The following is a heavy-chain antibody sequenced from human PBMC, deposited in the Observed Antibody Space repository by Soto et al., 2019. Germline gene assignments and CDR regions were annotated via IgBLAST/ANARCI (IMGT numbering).Heavy chain of an antibody. Sequence: APVTVCCKTAGYTFTGYNIQWVRQAPGEGLERLGWICPTSGATKYAKRLQGRVTMTRDTSISRAYMEMSRLRSDDTDIHCCGAPSLWVEKLWRQGTQDTV. D-gene: IGHD1-1*01. V-gene: IGHV1-2*02. CDR2: ICPTSGAT. CDR3: GAPSLWVEKL. J-gene: IGHJ4*03. CDR1: GYTFTGYN.